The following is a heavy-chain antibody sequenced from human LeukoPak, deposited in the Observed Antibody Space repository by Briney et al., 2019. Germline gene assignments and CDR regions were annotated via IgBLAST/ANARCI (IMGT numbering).Heavy chain of an antibody. CDR1: GFXFRSYW. V-gene: IGHV3-74*01. D-gene: IGHD3-22*01. J-gene: IGHJ4*02. CDR2: INSDGIST. Sequence: GGSLRLSCAASGFXFRSYWMHWVRQVPGKGLVWVSRINSDGISTRYADSVKGRFTISRDNAKNTLFLQMNSLRAEDTAVYFCARGPYYYDSSSYYVDWFFDYWGQGTLVTVSS. CDR3: ARGPYYYDSSSYYVDWFFDY.